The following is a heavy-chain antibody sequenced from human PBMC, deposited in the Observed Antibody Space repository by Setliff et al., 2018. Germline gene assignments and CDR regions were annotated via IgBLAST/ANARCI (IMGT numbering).Heavy chain of an antibody. D-gene: IGHD5-18*01. CDR3: ASLTLRGYSYGYEAFDI. CDR2: IYYSGST. Sequence: SETLSLTCTVSGGSISSHYWSWIRQPPGKGLDWIGSIYYSGSTNYNPSLKSRVTISVDTSKNQFSLKLSSVTAADTAVYYCASLTLRGYSYGYEAFDIWGQGTMVTVSS. J-gene: IGHJ3*02. CDR1: GGSISSHY. V-gene: IGHV4-59*11.